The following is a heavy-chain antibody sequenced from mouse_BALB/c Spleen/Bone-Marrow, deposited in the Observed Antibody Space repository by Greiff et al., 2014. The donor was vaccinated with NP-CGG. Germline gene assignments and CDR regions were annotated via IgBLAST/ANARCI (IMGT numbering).Heavy chain of an antibody. J-gene: IGHJ2*01. CDR3: ARRLLYYFGY. CDR1: GYTFSSYW. Sequence: VKLMESGAELMKPGASVKISCKATGYTFSSYWIEWVKQRPGHGLEWIGEILPGSGNTNYNENFKGKATFTADTSSNTAYMQLSSLTSEDSAVYYCARRLLYYFGYWGQGTTLTVSS. V-gene: IGHV1-9*01. D-gene: IGHD1-2*01. CDR2: ILPGSGNT.